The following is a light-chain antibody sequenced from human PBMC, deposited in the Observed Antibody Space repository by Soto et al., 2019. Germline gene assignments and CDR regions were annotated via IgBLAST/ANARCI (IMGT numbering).Light chain of an antibody. Sequence: EIVLTQSPDTLSLSPGERATLSCRASQSVSSSLAWYQQKPGQDPRLLIYDASNRATGIPARFSGSGSGTDFALTISSLEPEDFAVYDCQQRSNWPPEVTFGPGTKVDI. CDR3: QQRSNWPPEVT. V-gene: IGKV3-11*01. CDR1: QSVSSS. J-gene: IGKJ3*01. CDR2: DAS.